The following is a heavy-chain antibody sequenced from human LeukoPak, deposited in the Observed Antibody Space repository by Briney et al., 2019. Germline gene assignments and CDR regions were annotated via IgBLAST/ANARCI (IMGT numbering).Heavy chain of an antibody. D-gene: IGHD3-10*01. V-gene: IGHV1-2*02. CDR3: AREGYYYGSGSYYPAHFDY. CDR2: INPNSGGT. J-gene: IGHJ4*02. CDR1: GYTFTGYY. Sequence: VASVKVSCKASGYTFTGYYMHWVRQAPGQGLEWMGWINPNSGGTNYAQKFQGRVTMTRDTSISTAYMELSRLRSDDTAVYYCAREGYYYGSGSYYPAHFDYWGQGTLVTVSS.